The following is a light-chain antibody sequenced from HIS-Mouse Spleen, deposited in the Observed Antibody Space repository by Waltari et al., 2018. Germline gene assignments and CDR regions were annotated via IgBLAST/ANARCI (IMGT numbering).Light chain of an antibody. CDR3: CSYAGSSTFDVV. Sequence: QSALTQPASVSGSPGQSITISCTGPSSDVGSYHLVPWYQQHPGKAPKLMIYEGSKRPSGVSNRFSGSKSGNTASLTISGLQAEDEADYYCCSYAGSSTFDVVFGGGTKLTVL. CDR1: SSDVGSYHL. CDR2: EGS. V-gene: IGLV2-23*03. J-gene: IGLJ2*01.